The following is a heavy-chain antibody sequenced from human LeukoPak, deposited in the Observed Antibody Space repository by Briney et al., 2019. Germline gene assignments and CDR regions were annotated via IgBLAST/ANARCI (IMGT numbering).Heavy chain of an antibody. CDR3: ARTHYLRFLEDYYYYYMDV. CDR1: GGSLSSGTYF. V-gene: IGHV4-61*02. Sequence: SQTLSLTCTVSGGSLSSGTYFWSWIRQPAGKGLEWIGRIYTRGSTNYNPSLKSRVTISVDTSKNQFSLKLSSVTAADTAVYYCARTHYLRFLEDYYYYYMDVWGKGTTVTVSS. D-gene: IGHD3-3*01. J-gene: IGHJ6*03. CDR2: IYTRGST.